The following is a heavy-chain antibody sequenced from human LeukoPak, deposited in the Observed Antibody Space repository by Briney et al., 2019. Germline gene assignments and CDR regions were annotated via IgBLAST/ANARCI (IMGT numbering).Heavy chain of an antibody. J-gene: IGHJ4*02. Sequence: ASVKVSCKASGYTFTSYYMHWVRQAPGQGLEWMGRIIPILGIANYAQKFQGRVTITADKSTSTAYMELSSLRSEDTAVYYCARDPAAGTEDYWGQGTLVTVSS. D-gene: IGHD6-13*01. CDR2: IIPILGIA. CDR1: GYTFTSYY. CDR3: ARDPAAGTEDY. V-gene: IGHV1-69*04.